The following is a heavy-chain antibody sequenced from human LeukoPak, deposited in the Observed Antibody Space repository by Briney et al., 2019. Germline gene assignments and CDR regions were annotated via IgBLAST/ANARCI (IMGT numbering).Heavy chain of an antibody. V-gene: IGHV4-30-2*01. Sequence: SETLSLTCTVSGGSISSGGYYWSWIRQPPGKGLEWIGYIFHSGTTYYNPSLMSRVTISVDRSKNQFSLKLSSVTAADTAVYYCAKDLLGWSSPRWGQGTMVTVSS. CDR1: GGSISSGGYY. J-gene: IGHJ3*01. CDR3: AKDLLGWSSPR. D-gene: IGHD3-3*01. CDR2: IFHSGTT.